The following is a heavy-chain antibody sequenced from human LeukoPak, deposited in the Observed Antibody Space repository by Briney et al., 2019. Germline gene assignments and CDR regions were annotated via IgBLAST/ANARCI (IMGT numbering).Heavy chain of an antibody. CDR2: ITPIFGTA. V-gene: IGHV1-69*13. CDR1: GYTLTSNY. Sequence: SVKVSCKASGYTLTSNYIHWVRQAPGQGFEWMGGITPIFGTANFAQKFQGRVSITADESTSTAFMELSSLRSEDTAVYYCAREWGLESSGYYYAYWGQGTLVTVSS. J-gene: IGHJ4*02. D-gene: IGHD3-22*01. CDR3: AREWGLESSGYYYAY.